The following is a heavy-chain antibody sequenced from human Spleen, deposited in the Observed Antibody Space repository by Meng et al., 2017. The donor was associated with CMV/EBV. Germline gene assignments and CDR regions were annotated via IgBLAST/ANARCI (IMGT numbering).Heavy chain of an antibody. CDR1: GGCGGGSIYY. V-gene: IGHV4-39*07. D-gene: IGHD1-26*01. CDR3: ARDGNSGRTWQFDY. Sequence: SGGCGGGSIYYWSWIRQSPGKGLEWIGDIYYSGSTNYNPSLKSRVTVSVDTSKNQFSLKLSSVTAADTAVYYCARDGNSGRTWQFDYWGRGTLVTVSS. CDR2: IYYSGST. J-gene: IGHJ4*02.